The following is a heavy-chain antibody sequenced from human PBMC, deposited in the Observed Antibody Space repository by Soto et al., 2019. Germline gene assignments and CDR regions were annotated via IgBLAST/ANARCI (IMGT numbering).Heavy chain of an antibody. D-gene: IGHD3-22*01. Sequence: GGSLRLSCAASGFTVSSSYMSWVRQVPGKGLEWVSIIYSDDYTYYAASVKGRFTISRDNSRNTLYLQMSSLRAEDTAVYYCARDYYKYYDSSGYYRSPAYWGQGTLVTVSS. J-gene: IGHJ4*02. CDR1: GFTVSSSY. V-gene: IGHV3-66*01. CDR2: IYSDDYT. CDR3: ARDYYKYYDSSGYYRSPAY.